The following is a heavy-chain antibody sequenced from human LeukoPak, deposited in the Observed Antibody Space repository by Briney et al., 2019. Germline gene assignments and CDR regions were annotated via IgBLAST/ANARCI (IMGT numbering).Heavy chain of an antibody. CDR3: AREASPQLYDSSGYYGY. V-gene: IGHV1-46*01. D-gene: IGHD3-22*01. CDR2: INPSGGST. J-gene: IGHJ4*02. CDR1: GYTFTSYY. Sequence: ASVKGSCKASGYTFTSYYMHWVRQAPGQGLEWMGIINPSGGSTSYAQKFQGRVTMTRDTSTSTVYMELSSLRSEDTAVYYCAREASPQLYDSSGYYGYWGQGTLVTVSS.